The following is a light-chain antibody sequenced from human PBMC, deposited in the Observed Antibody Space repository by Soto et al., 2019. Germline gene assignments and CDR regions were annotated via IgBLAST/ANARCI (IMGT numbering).Light chain of an antibody. CDR1: QSVYNN. V-gene: IGKV3-15*01. CDR3: HQYKNWPPVT. Sequence: EIVMTQSPATLSVSPGERATLSCRASQSVYNNLAWNQQKPGQAPRRLISGASPKATGLPARFSGSGSGTECTLTLSRLQSEDFAVYYCHQYKNWPPVTFGPGTKVDI. J-gene: IGKJ3*01. CDR2: GAS.